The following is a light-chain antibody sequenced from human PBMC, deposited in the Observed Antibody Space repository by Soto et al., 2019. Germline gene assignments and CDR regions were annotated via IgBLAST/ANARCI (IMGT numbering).Light chain of an antibody. CDR3: QTWGTGIVV. J-gene: IGLJ2*01. CDR2: LSSDGSH. V-gene: IGLV4-69*01. CDR1: SGHSSYA. Sequence: QLVLTQSPSASASLGASVKVTCTLSSGHSSYAIAWHQQQPEKGPRYLMKLSSDGSHSKGDGIPDRFSGSSSGAERYLTISNLQSEDEADYYCQTWGTGIVVFGGGTKVTVL.